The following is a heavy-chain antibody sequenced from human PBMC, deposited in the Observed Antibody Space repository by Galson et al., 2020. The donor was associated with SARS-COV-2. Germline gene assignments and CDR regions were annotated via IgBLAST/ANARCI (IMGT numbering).Heavy chain of an antibody. CDR3: TTPTRSGSYRQQGD. CDR2: IKSQTDGGTT. J-gene: IGHJ4*02. Sequence: GGSLRLSCAASGFTFSLAWMAWVRQAPGRGLEWVGRIKSQTDGGTTDYGAPVKGRITISRADSKNTLYLQMNSQKIEDTAVYYGTTPTRSGSYRQQGDWSQGTLVTVSS. D-gene: IGHD1-26*01. CDR1: GFTFSLAW. V-gene: IGHV3-15*01.